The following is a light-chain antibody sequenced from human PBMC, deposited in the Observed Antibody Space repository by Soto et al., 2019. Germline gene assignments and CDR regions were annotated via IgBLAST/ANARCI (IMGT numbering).Light chain of an antibody. J-gene: IGKJ4*01. V-gene: IGKV3-20*01. CDR3: QQYGSSPLT. Sequence: EIVLTQSPGALSLSPGESATLSCRASQIVNSYFFAWYQQRPGQPPRLLIYNTFARATGVPDRLSGSGSGTDFTLSISRLEPEDFAVYFCQQYGSSPLTFGGGTKVDIK. CDR2: NTF. CDR1: QIVNSYF.